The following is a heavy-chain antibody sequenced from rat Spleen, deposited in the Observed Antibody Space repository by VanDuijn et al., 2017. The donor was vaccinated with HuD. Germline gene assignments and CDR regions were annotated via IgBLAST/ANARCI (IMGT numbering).Heavy chain of an antibody. J-gene: IGHJ4*01. CDR3: TRGYVMDA. CDR2: ITNSGGST. Sequence: EVQLVESGGGLVQPGRSLKLSCVASGFTFNKYWMTWIRQAPGKGLEWVASITNSGGSTYYPDSVKGRFTLSRDNAKNTQSLQMDSLRSEDTAIYYCTRGYVMDAWGQGASVTVSS. CDR1: GFTFNKYW. V-gene: IGHV5-31*01.